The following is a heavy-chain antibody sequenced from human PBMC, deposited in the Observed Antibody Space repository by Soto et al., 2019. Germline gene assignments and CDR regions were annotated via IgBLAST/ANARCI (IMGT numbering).Heavy chain of an antibody. CDR3: ARGNGLYPRIAVAGTGADY. CDR2: ISAYNGNT. Sequence: QVQLVQSGAEVKKPGASVKVSCKASGYTFTSYGISWVRQAPGQGLEWMGWISAYNGNTNYARKLQGRVTMTTDTSTSTAYMELRSLRSDDTAVYYCARGNGLYPRIAVAGTGADYWGQGTLVTVSS. J-gene: IGHJ4*02. V-gene: IGHV1-18*01. D-gene: IGHD6-19*01. CDR1: GYTFTSYG.